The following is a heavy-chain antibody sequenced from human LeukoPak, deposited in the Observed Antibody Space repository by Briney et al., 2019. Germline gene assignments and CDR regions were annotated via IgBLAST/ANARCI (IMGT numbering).Heavy chain of an antibody. V-gene: IGHV3-33*06. Sequence: GGSLSLSCAVSGFTFNTYGMHWVRQAPGQGLEWVAAIWFDGSVKHYSDAVKGRFTISRDNSLNTLYLQMNSLRVEDTAIYYCAKDTGVQFLEPAFWGQGTLVTVSS. J-gene: IGHJ4*02. D-gene: IGHD3-3*01. CDR2: IWFDGSVK. CDR1: GFTFNTYG. CDR3: AKDTGVQFLEPAF.